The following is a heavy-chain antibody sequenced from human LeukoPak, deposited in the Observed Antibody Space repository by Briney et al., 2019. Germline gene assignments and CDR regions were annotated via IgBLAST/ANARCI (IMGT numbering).Heavy chain of an antibody. CDR2: ISYGGIDK. Sequence: GSLRPSCAAPGFIFSDYGIHCVRQAPGKGLEWVAVISYGGIDKYYADSVKGRFTISRDNSKNTLYLQMNSLRAEDTAVYYCAKDLEVVVVAASPTYYYYYGMDVWGQGTTVTVSS. V-gene: IGHV3-30*18. J-gene: IGHJ6*02. CDR1: GFIFSDYG. CDR3: AKDLEVVVVAASPTYYYYYGMDV. D-gene: IGHD2-15*01.